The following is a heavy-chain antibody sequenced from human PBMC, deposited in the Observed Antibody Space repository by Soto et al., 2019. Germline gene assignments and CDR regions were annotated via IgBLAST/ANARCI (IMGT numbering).Heavy chain of an antibody. V-gene: IGHV4-30-2*01. CDR3: ARERDSSSGNWFDP. D-gene: IGHD6-6*01. CDR2: LYHSGST. Sequence: QLQLQESGSGLVKPSQTLSLTCAVSGGSISSGGYSWSWIRQPPGKGLEGIGYLYHSGSTYYNPSLKSRVTISVDRSKNQFSLKLSSVTAADTAVYYCARERDSSSGNWFDPWGQGTLVTVSS. J-gene: IGHJ5*02. CDR1: GGSISSGGYS.